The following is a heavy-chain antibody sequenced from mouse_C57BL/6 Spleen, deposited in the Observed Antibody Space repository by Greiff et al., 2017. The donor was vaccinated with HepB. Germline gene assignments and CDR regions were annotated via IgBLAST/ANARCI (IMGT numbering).Heavy chain of an antibody. CDR2: IYPSDSET. V-gene: IGHV1-61*01. CDR3: ARENYGRRWGFDY. CDR1: GYTFTSYW. J-gene: IGHJ2*01. Sequence: VQLQQSGAELVRPGSSVKLSCKASGYTFTSYWMDWVKQRPGQGLEWIGNIYPSDSETHYNQKFKDKATLTVDKSASTAYMQLSSLTSEDSAVYYCARENYGRRWGFDYWGQGTTLTVSS. D-gene: IGHD1-1*01.